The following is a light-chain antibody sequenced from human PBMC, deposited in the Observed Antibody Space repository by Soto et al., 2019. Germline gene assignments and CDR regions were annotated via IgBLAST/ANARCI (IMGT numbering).Light chain of an antibody. V-gene: IGLV2-23*01. CDR2: EGS. Sequence: QSALTQPASVSGSPGQSITISCTGTSSDVGSYNVVSWYQQNPGKAPKLIIYEGSKRPSGVSNRFSGSKSGNTASLTISGLQAEDEADYYCCSFAGSRMWVFGGGTQLTVL. CDR1: SSDVGSYNV. CDR3: CSFAGSRMWV. J-gene: IGLJ3*02.